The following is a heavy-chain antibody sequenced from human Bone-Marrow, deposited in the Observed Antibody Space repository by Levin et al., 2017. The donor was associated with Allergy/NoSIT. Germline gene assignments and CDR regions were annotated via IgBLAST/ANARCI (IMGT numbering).Heavy chain of an antibody. V-gene: IGHV3-23*01. Sequence: PGGSLRLSCVASGFTFSTYGMSWVRQAPGKGLEWVSHISGRGGSTNYADSVKGRFTISRDNSKNTLFLQMNSLRAEDTAVYYCVKGGRYFDWATDYWGQGTLVTVSS. J-gene: IGHJ4*02. CDR1: GFTFSTYG. CDR3: VKGGRYFDWATDY. D-gene: IGHD3-9*01. CDR2: ISGRGGST.